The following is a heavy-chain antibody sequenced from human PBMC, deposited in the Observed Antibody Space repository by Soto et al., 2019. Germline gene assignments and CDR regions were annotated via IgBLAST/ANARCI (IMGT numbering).Heavy chain of an antibody. V-gene: IGHV3-23*01. D-gene: IGHD3-16*01. J-gene: IGHJ4*02. CDR1: GFTFSSYA. CDR2: ISGSGGST. Sequence: GGSLRLSCAASGFTFSSYAMSWVRQAPGKGLEWVSAISGSGGSTYYADSVKGRFTISRDNSKNTLYLQMNTLSAEDSAGYYCAKDPSGGVDYWGQGTLVTVSS. CDR3: AKDPSGGVDY.